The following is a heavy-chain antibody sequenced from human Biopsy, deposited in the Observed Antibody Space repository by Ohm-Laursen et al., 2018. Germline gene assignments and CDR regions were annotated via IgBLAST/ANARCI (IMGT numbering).Heavy chain of an antibody. V-gene: IGHV4-59*11. Sequence: SDTLSLTCTVSGGSFTGHYWSWIRQPPGKGLEWIGHISYTGYTSYNASLKSRVTISVDTSRNHFSLRLSSLTAADTAVYYCERGSNDFGGPCFPRWGQGTLLTVSS. CDR1: GGSFTGHY. D-gene: IGHD4-23*01. CDR2: ISYTGYT. J-gene: IGHJ4*02. CDR3: ERGSNDFGGPCFPR.